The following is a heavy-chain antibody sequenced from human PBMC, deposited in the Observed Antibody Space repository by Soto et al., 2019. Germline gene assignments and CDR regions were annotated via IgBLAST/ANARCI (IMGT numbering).Heavy chain of an antibody. V-gene: IGHV4-4*07. J-gene: IGHJ2*01. CDR1: GCYISRYY. Sequence: QVQLQESGPGLVKPSETLSLTCTVSGCYISRYYWSWVRQPAGRGLEWIGRMISTGGTNYNPSLISLATMSIDTSSNQFSLILTSVTAAKTVFYFSARERWDSYVDLWVRLTLVTVS. CDR2: MISTGGT. CDR3: ARERWDSYVDL.